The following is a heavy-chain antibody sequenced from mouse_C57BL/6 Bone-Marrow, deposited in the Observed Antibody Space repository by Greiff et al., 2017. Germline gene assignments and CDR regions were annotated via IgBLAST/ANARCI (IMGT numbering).Heavy chain of an antibody. J-gene: IGHJ2*01. V-gene: IGHV5-4*01. CDR3: ARERGDY. Sequence: EVNLVESGGGLVKPGGSLKLSCTASGFTFSSYAMSWVRQTPEKRLEWVATISDGGSYTYYPDNVKGRFTISRDNAKNNLYLQMSHLKSEDTAMYYCARERGDYWGQGTTLTVSS. CDR1: GFTFSSYA. CDR2: ISDGGSYT.